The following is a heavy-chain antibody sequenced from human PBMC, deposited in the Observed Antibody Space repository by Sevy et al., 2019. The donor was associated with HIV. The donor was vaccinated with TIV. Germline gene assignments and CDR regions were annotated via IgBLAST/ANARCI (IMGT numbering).Heavy chain of an antibody. CDR3: TRLVYYYDSSGYEEGDC. CDR1: GFTFSGSA. J-gene: IGHJ4*02. Sequence: GGSLRLSCAASGFTFSGSAMHWVRQASGKGLEWVGRIRSKANSYATAYAASVKGRFTISRDDSKNTAYLQMNSLKTEDTAVYYCTRLVYYYDSSGYEEGDCWGRGTLVTVSS. D-gene: IGHD3-22*01. CDR2: IRSKANSYAT. V-gene: IGHV3-73*01.